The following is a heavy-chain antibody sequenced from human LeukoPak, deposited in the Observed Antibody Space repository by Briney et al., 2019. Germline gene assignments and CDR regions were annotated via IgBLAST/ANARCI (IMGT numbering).Heavy chain of an antibody. J-gene: IGHJ3*02. CDR2: IYYSGST. Sequence: SETLSLTCTVSGGSISSSSYYWGWIRQPPGKGLEWIGSIYYSGSTYYNPSLKSRVTISVDTSKNQFSLKLSSVTAADTAVYYCASVRLGIAAAGNAFDIWGQGTMVTVSS. D-gene: IGHD6-13*01. CDR1: GGSISSSSYY. CDR3: ASVRLGIAAAGNAFDI. V-gene: IGHV4-39*01.